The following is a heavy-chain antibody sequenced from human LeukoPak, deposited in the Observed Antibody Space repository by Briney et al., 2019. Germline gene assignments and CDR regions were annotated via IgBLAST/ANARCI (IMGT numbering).Heavy chain of an antibody. CDR3: ARGGDYEVSSAFDI. J-gene: IGHJ3*02. CDR1: GGSISSYY. V-gene: IGHV4-59*01. D-gene: IGHD4-17*01. Sequence: SETLSLTCTVSGGSISSYYWSWIRQPAGKGLEWIGYIYYSGSTNYNPSLKSRVTISVDTSKNQFSLKLSSVTAADTAVYYCARGGDYEVSSAFDIWGQGTMVTVSS. CDR2: IYYSGST.